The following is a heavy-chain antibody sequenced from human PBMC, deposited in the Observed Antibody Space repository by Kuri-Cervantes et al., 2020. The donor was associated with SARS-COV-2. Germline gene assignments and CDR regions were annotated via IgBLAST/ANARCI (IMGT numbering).Heavy chain of an antibody. CDR2: IYPGDSDT. J-gene: IGHJ2*01. D-gene: IGHD2-2*01. Sequence: KVSCKGSGYSFTSYWIGWVRQMPGKGLEWMGIIYPGDSDTRYSPSFQGQVTISADKSISTAYLQWSSLKASDTAMYYCARRLGYCSSTSCYYWYFDLWGRGTLVTVSS. CDR1: GYSFTSYW. CDR3: ARRLGYCSSTSCYYWYFDL. V-gene: IGHV5-51*01.